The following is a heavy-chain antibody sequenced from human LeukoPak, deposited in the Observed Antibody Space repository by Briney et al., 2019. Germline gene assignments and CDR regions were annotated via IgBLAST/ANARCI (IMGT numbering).Heavy chain of an antibody. D-gene: IGHD3-22*01. CDR3: AKISSMYYYDSSGYWMLDY. Sequence: GGSLRLSCAASGFTFSSYGMHWVRQAPGKGLEWVAVISYDGSNKYYADSVKGRFTISRDNSKNTLYLQMNSLRAEDTAVYYCAKISSMYYYDSSGYWMLDYWGQGTLVTVSS. CDR2: ISYDGSNK. CDR1: GFTFSSYG. J-gene: IGHJ4*02. V-gene: IGHV3-30*18.